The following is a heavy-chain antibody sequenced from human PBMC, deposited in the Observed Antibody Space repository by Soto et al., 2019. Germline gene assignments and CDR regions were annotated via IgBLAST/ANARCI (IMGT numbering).Heavy chain of an antibody. J-gene: IGHJ4*02. CDR2: INAGNGNT. D-gene: IGHD3-9*01. CDR3: ARNLVDYDILTGYYMAYYLDY. Sequence: ASVKVSCKASRYTFTTYAMHWVRQAPGQRLEWMGWINAGNGNTKYSQKFQGRVTITRDTSASTAYMELSSLRSEDTAVYYCARNLVDYDILTGYYMAYYLDYWGQGTLVTVSS. V-gene: IGHV1-3*01. CDR1: RYTFTTYA.